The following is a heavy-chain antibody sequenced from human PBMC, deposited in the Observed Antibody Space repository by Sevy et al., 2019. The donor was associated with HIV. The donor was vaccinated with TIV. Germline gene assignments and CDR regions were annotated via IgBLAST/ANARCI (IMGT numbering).Heavy chain of an antibody. CDR1: GFTFSSYS. CDR2: ISSSSSII. Sequence: GGSLRLSCAASGFTFSSYSMNWVRQAPGKGLEWVSYISSSSSIIYYADSVKGRFTISRDNAKNSLYLQMNSLRDEDTAVYYCAREAVAGKNYDFWSGYYSVGAFDIWGQGTMVTVSS. V-gene: IGHV3-48*02. D-gene: IGHD3-3*01. CDR3: AREAVAGKNYDFWSGYYSVGAFDI. J-gene: IGHJ3*02.